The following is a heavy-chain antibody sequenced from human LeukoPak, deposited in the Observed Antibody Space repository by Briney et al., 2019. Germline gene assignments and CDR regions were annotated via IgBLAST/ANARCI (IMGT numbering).Heavy chain of an antibody. Sequence: GASVKVSCKASGYTFTSYAMHWVRQAPGQRLEWMGWINAGNGNTKYSQKFQGRVTMTRNTSISTAYMELSSLRSEDTAVYYCARVWGYYDSSGYYGYWGQGTLVTVSS. CDR1: GYTFTSYA. CDR2: INAGNGNT. V-gene: IGHV1-3*01. D-gene: IGHD3-22*01. CDR3: ARVWGYYDSSGYYGY. J-gene: IGHJ4*02.